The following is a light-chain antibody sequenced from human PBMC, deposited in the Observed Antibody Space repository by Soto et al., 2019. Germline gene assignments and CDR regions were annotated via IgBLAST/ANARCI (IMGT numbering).Light chain of an antibody. V-gene: IGKV4-1*01. CDR2: WAS. CDR1: QSVLHTSNNKNL. CDR3: HQRFGSSRT. J-gene: IGKJ1*01. Sequence: DIVITQSPDSLAVSLGERATINCKSSQSVLHTSNNKNLFAWYKQKPGQPPKLLISWASTRGSGVPDRLSGSVSGTDFGLTISSLPAEDGAVYYCHQRFGSSRTFGHGTKVEIK.